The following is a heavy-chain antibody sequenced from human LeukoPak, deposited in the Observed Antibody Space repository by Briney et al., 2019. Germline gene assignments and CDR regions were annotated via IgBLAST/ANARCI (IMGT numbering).Heavy chain of an antibody. CDR2: ISGSGGNT. Sequence: GGSLRLSCAASGFTFSSYGMSWVRQAPGKGLEWVSSISGSGGNTYYADSVKGRFTISRDNSKSTVYLQMNSLRAEDTAVYHCAKTNGYFDYWGQGTLVTVSS. V-gene: IGHV3-23*01. CDR1: GFTFSSYG. D-gene: IGHD3-22*01. CDR3: AKTNGYFDY. J-gene: IGHJ4*02.